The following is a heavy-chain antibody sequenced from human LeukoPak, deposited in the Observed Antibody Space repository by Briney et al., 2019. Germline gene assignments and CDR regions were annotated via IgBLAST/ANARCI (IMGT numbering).Heavy chain of an antibody. CDR2: IKHDGSEK. D-gene: IGHD4-17*01. CDR3: ATIDYGAFDI. Sequence: GGSLRLSCAASGFTFSNYWMTWVRQAPGKGLEWVANIKHDGSEKYDVDSVKGRFTISRDNAKNSLYLQINSLRAEDTAVYYCATIDYGAFDIWGQGTMVTVSS. J-gene: IGHJ3*02. CDR1: GFTFSNYW. V-gene: IGHV3-7*03.